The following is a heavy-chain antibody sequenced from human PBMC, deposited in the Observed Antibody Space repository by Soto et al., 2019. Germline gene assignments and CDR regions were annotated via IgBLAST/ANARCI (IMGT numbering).Heavy chain of an antibody. CDR1: GGSISNNY. J-gene: IGHJ4*02. CDR2: IHYRGTI. D-gene: IGHD6-6*01. Sequence: SETLSLTCAVSGGSISNNYWSWIRQPPGKGLEWIANIHYRGTIDYNPSLKSRVTMSLDTSKSQFSLKLSSVTAADTAVYYCARRSLEYSSSSGDYWGQGTLVTVSS. V-gene: IGHV4-59*08. CDR3: ARRSLEYSSSSGDY.